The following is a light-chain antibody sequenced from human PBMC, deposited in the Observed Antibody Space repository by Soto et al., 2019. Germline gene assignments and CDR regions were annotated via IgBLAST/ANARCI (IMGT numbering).Light chain of an antibody. V-gene: IGKV1-5*03. CDR1: QTISSW. CDR3: QHYKMYSPWT. J-gene: IGKJ1*01. CDR2: KAS. Sequence: DIQMTQSPSTLSGSVGARATITCRASQTISSWLAWYQQKPGKAPKLLIYKASTLKSGVPSRFSGSGSGTEFTLTISSLQPDDFATYYCQHYKMYSPWTFGQGTKV.